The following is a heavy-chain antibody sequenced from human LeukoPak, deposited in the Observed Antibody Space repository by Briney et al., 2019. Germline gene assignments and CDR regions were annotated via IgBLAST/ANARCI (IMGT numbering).Heavy chain of an antibody. CDR2: IYYSGST. V-gene: IGHV4-39*07. J-gene: IGHJ6*03. CDR3: ARARGYYYYYYMDV. CDR1: GGSISSSSYY. D-gene: IGHD3-10*01. Sequence: SSETLSLTCTVSGGSISSSSYYWGWIRRPPGKGLEWIGSIYYSGSTYYNPSLKSRVTISVDTSRNQFSLKLSSVTAADTAVYYCARARGYYYYYYMDVWGKGTTVTVSS.